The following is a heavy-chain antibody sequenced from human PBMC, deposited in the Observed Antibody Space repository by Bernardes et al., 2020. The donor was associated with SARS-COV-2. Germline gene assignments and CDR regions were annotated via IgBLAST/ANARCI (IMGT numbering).Heavy chain of an antibody. V-gene: IGHV3-23*01. CDR1: GFTFSSYA. J-gene: IGHJ4*02. D-gene: IGHD5-18*01. Sequence: GSLRLSCAASGFTFSSYAMSWVRQAPGKGLEWVSAISGSGGSTYYADSVKGRFTISRDNSKNSLYLQMNSLRAEDTAVYYCAKDPLRGYSYGQCGYWGQGTLVTVSS. CDR3: AKDPLRGYSYGQCGY. CDR2: ISGSGGST.